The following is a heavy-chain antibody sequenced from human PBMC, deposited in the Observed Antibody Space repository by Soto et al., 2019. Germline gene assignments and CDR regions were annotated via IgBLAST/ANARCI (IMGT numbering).Heavy chain of an antibody. CDR2: INHSGST. D-gene: IGHD2-21*02. J-gene: IGHJ4*02. V-gene: IGHV4-34*01. Sequence: QVQLQQWGAGLLKPSETLSLTCAVYGGSFNPYYWSWIRQPPGKGLEWIGDINHSGSTSYNPSLKSRLTISLDTFKYHFSLRLRSGSAADTAVYYCARGYSVEGDYYFDYWGQGTLVSVSA. CDR3: ARGYSVEGDYYFDY. CDR1: GGSFNPYY.